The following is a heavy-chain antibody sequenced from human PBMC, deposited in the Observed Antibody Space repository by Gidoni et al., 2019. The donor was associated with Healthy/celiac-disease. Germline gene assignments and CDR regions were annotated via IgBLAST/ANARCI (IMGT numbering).Heavy chain of an antibody. J-gene: IGHJ4*02. Sequence: EVQLVESGGGLVQPGRSLRLSCAASGFTFDDYAMHWVPQAPGKGLEGVSGISWNSGSIGYADSVKGRFTISRDNAKNSLYLQMNSLRAEDTALYYCAKDIVGYYGSGTPKFDYWGQGTLVTVSS. CDR3: AKDIVGYYGSGTPKFDY. CDR1: GFTFDDYA. CDR2: ISWNSGSI. V-gene: IGHV3-9*01. D-gene: IGHD3-10*01.